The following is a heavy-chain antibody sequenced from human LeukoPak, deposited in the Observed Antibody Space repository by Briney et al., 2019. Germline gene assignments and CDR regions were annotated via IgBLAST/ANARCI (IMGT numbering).Heavy chain of an antibody. CDR2: IRFDGNNK. CDR3: AKGSYYYDRSGYLPFDW. J-gene: IGHJ4*02. D-gene: IGHD3-22*01. V-gene: IGHV3-30*02. Sequence: GGSLRLSCAASGFTFSNYGIHWVRQAPGKGLEWVTFIRFDGNNKYYADSVKGRFTISRDNSKNTLYLQMNSLRAEDTAVYYCAKGSYYYDRSGYLPFDWWGQGWLVTASS. CDR1: GFTFSNYG.